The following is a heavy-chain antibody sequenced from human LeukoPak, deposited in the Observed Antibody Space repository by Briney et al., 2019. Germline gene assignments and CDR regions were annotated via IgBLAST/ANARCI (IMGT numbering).Heavy chain of an antibody. D-gene: IGHD6-6*01. CDR2: INKDGTTT. CDR3: ARAMYSNSFYFDY. J-gene: IGHJ4*02. V-gene: IGHV3-74*01. Sequence: GGSLRRSCSASGFTFSPYWMHWVRQAPGKGLVWVSRINKDGTTTNYADSVTGRFTISRDNAKNTVYLQMISLSAEDTAVYYCARAMYSNSFYFDYWGQGALVTVSS. CDR1: GFTFSPYW.